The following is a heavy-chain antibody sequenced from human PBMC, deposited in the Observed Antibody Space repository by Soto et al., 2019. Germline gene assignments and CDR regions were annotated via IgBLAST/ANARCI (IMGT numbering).Heavy chain of an antibody. Sequence: EVQLLESGGGLVQPGGSLRLSCTTSGFTFDTYAMSWVRQAPGKGLEWVSGLSGSGDKTYYVDSVRGRFTISRDNSKNTLYLQINSLRTEDTAEYHCARLECSGGSCYSGRLIDYHQYYMDVWGKGTTVTVSS. CDR3: ARLECSGGSCYSGRLIDYHQYYMDV. CDR2: LSGSGDKT. D-gene: IGHD2-15*01. V-gene: IGHV3-23*01. J-gene: IGHJ6*03. CDR1: GFTFDTYA.